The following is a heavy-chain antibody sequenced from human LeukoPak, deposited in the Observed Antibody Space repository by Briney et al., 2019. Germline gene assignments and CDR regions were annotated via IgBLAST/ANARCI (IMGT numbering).Heavy chain of an antibody. D-gene: IGHD2-21*02. Sequence: GASVKVSCKASGYTFTSYYMHWVRQAPGQGLEWMGIINPSGGSTSYAQKFQGRVTMTRDTSTSTVYMKLSSLRSEDTAVYYCARSSHIVVVTAILGEYFQHWGQGTLVTVSS. J-gene: IGHJ1*01. CDR1: GYTFTSYY. CDR3: ARSSHIVVVTAILGEYFQH. V-gene: IGHV1-46*01. CDR2: INPSGGST.